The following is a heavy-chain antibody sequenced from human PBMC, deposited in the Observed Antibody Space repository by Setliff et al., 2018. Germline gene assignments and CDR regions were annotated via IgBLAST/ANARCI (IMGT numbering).Heavy chain of an antibody. CDR1: GFTFRIYW. CDR2: IKGDDSER. V-gene: IGHV3-7*01. CDR3: ASIDWGENFYNMDV. J-gene: IGHJ6*03. Sequence: GGSLRLSCSASGFTFRIYWMSWVRQVPGKGLEWVANIKGDDSERYYVDSVEGRFTVSRDNAMNSLFLQMDSLRVEDTAVYFCASIDWGENFYNMDVWGKGTTVTVSS. D-gene: IGHD7-27*01.